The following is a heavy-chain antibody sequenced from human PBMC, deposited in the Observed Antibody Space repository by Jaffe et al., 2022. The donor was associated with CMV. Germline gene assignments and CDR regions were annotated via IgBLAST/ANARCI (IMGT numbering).Heavy chain of an antibody. CDR2: TYYRSKWYN. J-gene: IGHJ6*03. Sequence: QVQLQQSGPGLVKPSQTLSLTCAISGDSVSSNSAAWNWIRQSPSRGLEWLGRTYYRSKWYNDYAVSVKSRITINPDTSKNQFSLQLNSVTPEDTAVYYCARDRFGYSSSWSPNYYYYYMDVWGKGTTVTVSS. D-gene: IGHD6-13*01. CDR3: ARDRFGYSSSWSPNYYYYYMDV. CDR1: GDSVSSNSAA. V-gene: IGHV6-1*01.